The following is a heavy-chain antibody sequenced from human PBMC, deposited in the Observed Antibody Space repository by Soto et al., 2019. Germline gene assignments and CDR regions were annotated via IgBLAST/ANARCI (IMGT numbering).Heavy chain of an antibody. V-gene: IGHV3-7*01. D-gene: IGHD2-15*01. Sequence: GGSLRLSCAASGFMFSSYWMTWVRQAPGKGLEWVANTKQDGSEKYYVDSVKGRFTISRDNAKNSLYLQMNSLRAEDTAVYHCAREVARYCYGGTCSYYYMDVWGQGTTVTVSS. CDR1: GFMFSSYW. CDR2: TKQDGSEK. J-gene: IGHJ6*03. CDR3: AREVARYCYGGTCSYYYMDV.